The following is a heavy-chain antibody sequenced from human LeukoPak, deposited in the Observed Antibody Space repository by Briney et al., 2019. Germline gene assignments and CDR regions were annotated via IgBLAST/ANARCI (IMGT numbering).Heavy chain of an antibody. J-gene: IGHJ4*02. D-gene: IGHD3-10*01. CDR3: AHKGRGSGSFTM. CDR2: HYWNNDK. V-gene: IGHV2-5*01. CDR1: AFSLSTTGVA. Sequence: SGPTLVIPTQTLTLTCTFSAFSLSTTGVAVGWIRQPPGKALEGLAVHYWNNDKSYSPSLKSRLTITKDSSKNQVILIMTNMDPVDTATYYCAHKGRGSGSFTMWGQGTLVTVSS.